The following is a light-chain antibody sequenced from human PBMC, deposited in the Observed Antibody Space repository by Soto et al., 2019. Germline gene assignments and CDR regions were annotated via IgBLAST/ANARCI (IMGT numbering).Light chain of an antibody. J-gene: IGKJ4*01. Sequence: EIVLTQSPGTLSLSPGERATLSCRASQSVSSYLAWYHQKPGQAPRLLIYDASNRATGIPARFSGSGSGTDFTLTISSLEPEDFAVYYCQQRSNSPLTFGGGTKVEIK. CDR3: QQRSNSPLT. V-gene: IGKV3-11*01. CDR1: QSVSSY. CDR2: DAS.